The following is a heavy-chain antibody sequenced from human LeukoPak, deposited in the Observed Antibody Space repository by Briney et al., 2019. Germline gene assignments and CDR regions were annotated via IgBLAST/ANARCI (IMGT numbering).Heavy chain of an antibody. CDR3: SRDHTGPQDY. D-gene: IGHD4-17*01. V-gene: IGHV3-48*02. Sequence: GGSLGLSCAASGFTFSSYSMNWVRQAPGKGLEWVSYISSTSRTIYYADSVKGRFTISRDNAKNSLYLQMNSLRDEDTAVYYCSRDHTGPQDYWGQGTLVTVSS. CDR1: GFTFSSYS. CDR2: ISSTSRTI. J-gene: IGHJ4*02.